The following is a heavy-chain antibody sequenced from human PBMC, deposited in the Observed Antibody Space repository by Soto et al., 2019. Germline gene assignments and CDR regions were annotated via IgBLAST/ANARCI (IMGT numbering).Heavy chain of an antibody. Sequence: GASVKVSFKASGYTFTSYGISWLRQAPGQGLEWMGWISAYNGNTNYAQKLQGRVTMTTDTSTSTAYMELRSLRSDDTAVYYCARDVKASTMVRGVADYWGQGTLVTVSS. CDR3: ARDVKASTMVRGVADY. CDR2: ISAYNGNT. D-gene: IGHD3-10*01. CDR1: GYTFTSYG. V-gene: IGHV1-18*01. J-gene: IGHJ4*02.